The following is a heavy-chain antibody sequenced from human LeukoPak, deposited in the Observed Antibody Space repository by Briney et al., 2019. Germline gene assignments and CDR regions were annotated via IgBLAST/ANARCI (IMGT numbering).Heavy chain of an antibody. CDR1: GFTFSSYW. D-gene: IGHD1-26*01. CDR3: ARVLRRSYLVAWWAFDI. J-gene: IGHJ3*02. CDR2: IKTDGSST. V-gene: IGHV3-74*01. Sequence: PGGSLRLSCAASGFTFSSYWMHWVRQAPGKGLVWVSHIKTDGSSTNYAESVKGRFTISRDNAKNTVYLRMNSLRAEDTAVYYCARVLRRSYLVAWWAFDIWGQGTMVTVSS.